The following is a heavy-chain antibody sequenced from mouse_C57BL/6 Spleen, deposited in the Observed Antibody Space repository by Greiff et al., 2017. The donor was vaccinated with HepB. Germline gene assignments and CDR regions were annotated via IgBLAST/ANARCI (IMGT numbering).Heavy chain of an antibody. D-gene: IGHD1-1*01. J-gene: IGHJ4*01. CDR2: ISSGSSPI. Sequence: VQLKESGGGLVKPGGSLKLSCAASGFTFSDYGMHWVRQAPEKGLEWVAYISSGSSPIYYADTVKGRFTISRDNAKNTLFLQMTSLRSEDTAMYYCASGIYYYGSSWTMDYWGQGTSVTVSS. CDR1: GFTFSDYG. V-gene: IGHV5-17*01. CDR3: ASGIYYYGSSWTMDY.